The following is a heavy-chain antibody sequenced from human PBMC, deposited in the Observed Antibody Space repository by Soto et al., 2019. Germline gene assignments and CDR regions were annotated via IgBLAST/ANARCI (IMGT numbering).Heavy chain of an antibody. CDR1: GGTLSSNA. J-gene: IGHJ6*02. CDR2: IIPIFGNT. CDR3: ARVIGDV. V-gene: IGHV1-8*02. Sequence: GASVKVFFKASGGTLSSNAISWVRQAPGQGLEWMGGIIPIFGNTGYAQKFQGRVTMTRNTSISTAYMELSSLRSEDTAVYYCARVIGDVWGQGTTVTVSS.